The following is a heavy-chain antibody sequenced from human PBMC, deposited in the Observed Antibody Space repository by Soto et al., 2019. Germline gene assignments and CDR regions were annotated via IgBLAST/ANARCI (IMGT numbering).Heavy chain of an antibody. Sequence: QVQLVQSGAEVKKPGSSVTVSCKASGGTFSSYTISWVRQAPGQGLEWMGGIIPIFGTANYGQKFQGRVKVTADESTSTAYMELSSLRSEDTAVYYCARGNHRWLQLWYFDLWGRGNLVPGSS. J-gene: IGHJ2*01. V-gene: IGHV1-69*12. CDR3: ARGNHRWLQLWYFDL. CDR2: IIPIFGTA. CDR1: GGTFSSYT. D-gene: IGHD5-12*01.